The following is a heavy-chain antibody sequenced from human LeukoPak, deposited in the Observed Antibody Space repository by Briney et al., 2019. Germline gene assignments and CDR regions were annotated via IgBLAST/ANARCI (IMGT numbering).Heavy chain of an antibody. V-gene: IGHV3-23*01. Sequence: GGSLRLSCAASGFTFSSYGMSWVRQAPGKGLEWVSAISGSGGSTYYADSVKGRFTISRDNAKNSLYLQMNSLRAEDTAVYYWPRDAPPGGHWGPGTLVTVSS. CDR2: ISGSGGST. J-gene: IGHJ4*02. CDR3: PRDAPPGGH. D-gene: IGHD3-16*01. CDR1: GFTFSSYG.